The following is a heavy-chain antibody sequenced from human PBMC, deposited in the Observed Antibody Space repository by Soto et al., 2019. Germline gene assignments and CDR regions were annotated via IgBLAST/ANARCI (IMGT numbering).Heavy chain of an antibody. CDR1: GYTFTSYA. D-gene: IGHD2-21*01. V-gene: IGHV1-3*01. CDR3: ARVPGYSIGDL. CDR2: INAGNGNT. J-gene: IGHJ2*01. Sequence: QVQLVQSGAEVKKPGASVKVSCKASGYTFTSYAMHWVRQAPGQRLEWMGWINAGNGNTKYSQKFQGRVTIPRDTSAGTAYMELSSLRSEDTAVYYCARVPGYSIGDLWGRGTLVTVSS.